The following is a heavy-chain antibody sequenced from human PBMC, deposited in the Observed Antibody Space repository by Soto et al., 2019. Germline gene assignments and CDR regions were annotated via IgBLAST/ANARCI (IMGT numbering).Heavy chain of an antibody. CDR2: IIPIFGTA. J-gene: IGHJ4*02. CDR3: ASSSGNNYGVGTNYYFDY. Sequence: QVQLVQSGAEVKKPGSSVKVSCKTSGGTFSTYSIVWVRQAPGEGLEWRGGIIPIFGTANYAQKFQDRVTITADKSTNTAFMEMSSLKSEDTAMYYCASSSGNNYGVGTNYYFDYWGQGPLVTVSS. D-gene: IGHD1-26*01. V-gene: IGHV1-69*06. CDR1: GGTFSTYS.